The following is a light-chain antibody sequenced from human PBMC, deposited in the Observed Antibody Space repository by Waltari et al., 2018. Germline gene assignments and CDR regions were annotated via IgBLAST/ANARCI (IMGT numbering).Light chain of an antibody. CDR1: SSDVGGYNY. Sequence: QSALTQPASVSGSPGQSITISCTGTSSDVGGYNYVSWYQQHPGKAPKLMIYDVSNRTSGVSNRFSDCSPGNTASLTISGLQADDEADYYCSSYTSSSAVVFGGGTKLTVL. CDR2: DVS. V-gene: IGLV2-14*01. J-gene: IGLJ2*01. CDR3: SSYTSSSAVV.